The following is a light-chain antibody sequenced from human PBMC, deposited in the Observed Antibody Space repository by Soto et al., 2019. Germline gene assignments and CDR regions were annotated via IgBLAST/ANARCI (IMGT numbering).Light chain of an antibody. Sequence: QSALTQPASVSGSPGQSITISCTGTSSDVGGYNYVSWYQQHPGKAPKLMIYEVSNRPSGVSNRFSGSKSGSTASLTISGLQAEDEADDYCSSYTSSSTHDVFGTGTKLTVL. CDR2: EVS. V-gene: IGLV2-14*01. CDR3: SSYTSSSTHDV. CDR1: SSDVGGYNY. J-gene: IGLJ1*01.